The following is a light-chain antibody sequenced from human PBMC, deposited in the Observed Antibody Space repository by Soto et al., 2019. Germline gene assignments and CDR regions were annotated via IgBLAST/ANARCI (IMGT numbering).Light chain of an antibody. J-gene: IGKJ4*01. Sequence: DIQMTQSPSTLSASVGDRVTITCRASQSISTWLAWYQQKSGQAPNLLIHKASSLQSGVPSRFSGSGSGTEFTLTISILQPDDFATYYCQQYNSYPSSFGGVTKVEIK. V-gene: IGKV1-5*03. CDR3: QQYNSYPSS. CDR2: KAS. CDR1: QSISTW.